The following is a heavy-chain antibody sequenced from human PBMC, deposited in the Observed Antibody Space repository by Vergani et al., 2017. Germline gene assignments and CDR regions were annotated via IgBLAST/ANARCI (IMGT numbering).Heavy chain of an antibody. D-gene: IGHD1-26*01. CDR3: ARVGRRYGMDV. CDR1: GFTFSNAW. J-gene: IGHJ6*02. V-gene: IGHV3-30*01. CDR2: ISYDGSNK. Sequence: VQLVESGGGLVKPGGSLRLSCAASGFTFSNAWMSWVRQAPGKGLEWVAVISYDGSNKYYADSVKGRFTISRDNSKNTLYLQMNSLRAEDTAVYYCARVGRRYGMDVWGQGTTVTVSS.